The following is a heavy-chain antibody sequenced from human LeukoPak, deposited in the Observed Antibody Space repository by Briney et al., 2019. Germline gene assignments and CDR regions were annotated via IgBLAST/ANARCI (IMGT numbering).Heavy chain of an antibody. CDR2: ISSSSSYI. CDR1: GLNFKFYA. D-gene: IGHD3-10*02. J-gene: IGHJ6*04. V-gene: IGHV3-21*01. Sequence: GGSLTLSCAVSGLNFKFYAMNWVRQAPGKGLEWVSSISSSSSYIYYADSVKGRFTISRDNAKNSLYLQMNSLRAEDTAVYYCAELGITMIGGVWGKGTTVTISS. CDR3: AELGITMIGGV.